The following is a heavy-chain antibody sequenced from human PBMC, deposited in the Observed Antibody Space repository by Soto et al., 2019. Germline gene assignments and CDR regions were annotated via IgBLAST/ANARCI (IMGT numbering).Heavy chain of an antibody. V-gene: IGHV3-30-3*01. Sequence: QVQLVESGGGVVQPGRSLRLSCAASGFTFSSYAMHWVRQAPGKGLEWVAVISYDGSNKYYADSVKGRFTISRDNSKHTLYLQMNSLRAEDTAVYYCARDPDGYTVGAYFDYWGQGTLVTVSS. CDR1: GFTFSSYA. D-gene: IGHD5-12*01. J-gene: IGHJ4*02. CDR2: ISYDGSNK. CDR3: ARDPDGYTVGAYFDY.